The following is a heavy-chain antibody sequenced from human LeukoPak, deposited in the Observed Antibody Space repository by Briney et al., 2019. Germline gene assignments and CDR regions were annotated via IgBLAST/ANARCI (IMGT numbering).Heavy chain of an antibody. CDR3: ARVRAVTMNWFDP. V-gene: IGHV1-18*01. CDR1: GYTFTSYG. D-gene: IGHD4-17*01. Sequence: ASVKVSCKASGYTFTSYGISWVRQAPGQGLEWMGWISAYNGNTNYAQKLQGRVTMTTDTSTRTAYMELRSLRSDDTAVYYCARVRAVTMNWFDPWGQGPWSPSPQ. CDR2: ISAYNGNT. J-gene: IGHJ5*02.